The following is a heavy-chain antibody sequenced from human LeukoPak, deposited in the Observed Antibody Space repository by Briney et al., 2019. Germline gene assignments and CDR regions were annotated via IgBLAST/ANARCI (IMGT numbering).Heavy chain of an antibody. J-gene: IGHJ4*02. D-gene: IGHD6-19*01. CDR1: GFTFSSYA. Sequence: GGSLRLSCAASGFTFSSYAMHWVRQAPGKGLEWVAVISYDGSNKYYTDSVKGRFTISRDNSKNTLYLQMNSLRAEDTAVYYCARLYSSGYDYWGQGTLVTVSS. CDR2: ISYDGSNK. CDR3: ARLYSSGYDY. V-gene: IGHV3-30*04.